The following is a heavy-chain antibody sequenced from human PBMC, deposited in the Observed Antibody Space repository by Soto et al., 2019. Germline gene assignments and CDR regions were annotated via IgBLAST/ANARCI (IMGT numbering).Heavy chain of an antibody. D-gene: IGHD3-22*01. J-gene: IGHJ6*02. V-gene: IGHV1-24*01. CDR3: ARVYYYDSSGWDYYGMDV. CDR2: FDPEDGET. Sequence: ASVKVSCKVSGYTLTELSMHWVRQAPGKGLEWMGGFDPEDGETIYAQKFQGRVTMTEDTSTDTAYMELSSLRSEDTAVYYCARVYYYDSSGWDYYGMDVWGQGTTVTVSS. CDR1: GYTLTELS.